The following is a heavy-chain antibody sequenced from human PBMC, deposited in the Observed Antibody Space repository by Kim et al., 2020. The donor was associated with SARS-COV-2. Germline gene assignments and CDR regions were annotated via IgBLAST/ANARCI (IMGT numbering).Heavy chain of an antibody. D-gene: IGHD5-18*01. V-gene: IGHV4-61*01. CDR2: IYYSGST. J-gene: IGHJ4*02. CDR1: GGSVSSGSYY. Sequence: SETLSLTCTVSGGSVSSGSYYWSWTRQPPGKGLEWIGYIYYSGSTNYNPSLKSRVTISVDTSKNQFSLKLSSVTAADTAVYYCASANWGTAMDFDYWGQG. CDR3: ASANWGTAMDFDY.